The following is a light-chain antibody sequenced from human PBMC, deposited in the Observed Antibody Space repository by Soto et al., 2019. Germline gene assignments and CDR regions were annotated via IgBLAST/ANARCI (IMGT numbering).Light chain of an antibody. V-gene: IGKV1-6*01. CDR3: LQDYNYPLT. CDR1: QGIRHY. Sequence: AIKMTQSPSSLSASVGDRVTITCRASQGIRHYLGWYQQKPGKAPKLLIYAASSLQSGVPSRFSGSGSGTDFTLTISSLQPEDFATYYCLQDYNYPLTVGGGTKVEIK. J-gene: IGKJ4*01. CDR2: AAS.